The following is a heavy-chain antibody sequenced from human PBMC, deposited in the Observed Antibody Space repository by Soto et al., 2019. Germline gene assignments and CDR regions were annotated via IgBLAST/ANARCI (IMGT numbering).Heavy chain of an antibody. CDR1: GFSFSSYA. D-gene: IGHD2-8*01. CDR2: ISARGGSS. CDR3: AKGTIEYSASVDN. V-gene: IGHV3-23*01. J-gene: IGHJ4*02. Sequence: DVQLLESGGGLVQPGGSLRLSCAASGFSFSSYAMVWVRQAPGKGLERVSVISARGGSSYFADSVKGRFTFSRDNSKTVLSLELHSLRAEDTAIYFCAKGTIEYSASVDNWGQGTLVLVSS.